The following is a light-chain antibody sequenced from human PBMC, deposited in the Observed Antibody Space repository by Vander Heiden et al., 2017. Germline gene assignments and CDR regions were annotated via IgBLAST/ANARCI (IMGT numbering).Light chain of an antibody. CDR2: WAF. V-gene: IGKV4-1*01. Sequence: DFVMTQSPDSLAVSLGERATINCKSSQSVLYSSNNKNYLAWYQQKPGQPPKLLIYWAFTRESGVSDRFSGSGSGTDFTLTISSLQAEDVAVYYCQQYYSTPFTFGPGTKVDIK. J-gene: IGKJ3*01. CDR3: QQYYSTPFT. CDR1: QSVLYSSNNKNY.